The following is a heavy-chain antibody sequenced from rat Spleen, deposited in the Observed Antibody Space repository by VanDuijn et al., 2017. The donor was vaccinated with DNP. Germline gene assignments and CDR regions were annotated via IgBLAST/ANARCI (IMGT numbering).Heavy chain of an antibody. CDR2: INSEGST. CDR3: ARSDNSGSKWNY. V-gene: IGHV3-3*01. CDR1: GYSITSSSR. D-gene: IGHD4-3*01. J-gene: IGHJ2*01. Sequence: EVQLQESGPGLLRPSQSLSLTCSVTGYSITSSSRWNWIRKFPGNKLEWMGYINSEGSTYYNPSLKSRISITRDTSKNQFFLQVNSVTTEDTATYYCARSDNSGSKWNYWGHGVMVTVSS.